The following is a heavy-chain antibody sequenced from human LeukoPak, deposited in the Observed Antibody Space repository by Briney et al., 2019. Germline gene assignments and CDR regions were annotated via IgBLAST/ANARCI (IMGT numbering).Heavy chain of an antibody. CDR1: GGSISSSSYY. D-gene: IGHD6-19*01. V-gene: IGHV4-39*01. CDR3: ARRVGGQWLVEGYYFDY. CDR2: IYYSGST. Sequence: SEALSLTCTVSGGSISSSSYYWGWLRQPPGKGLEWIGSIYYSGSTYYHPSLKSRIAISVDTSKNQFSLKLSSVTAADTAVYYCARRVGGQWLVEGYYFDYWGQGTLVTVSS. J-gene: IGHJ4*02.